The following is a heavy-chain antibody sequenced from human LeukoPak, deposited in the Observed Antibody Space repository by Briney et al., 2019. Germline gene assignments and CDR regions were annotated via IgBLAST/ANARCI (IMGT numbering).Heavy chain of an antibody. Sequence: ASVKVSCKASGGTFSSYAISWVRQAPGQGLEWMGWISAYNGNTNYAQKLQGRVTMTTDTSTSTAYMELRSLRSDDTAVYYCASRVAAIDYWGQGTLVTVSS. CDR1: GGTFSSYA. D-gene: IGHD2-15*01. CDR2: ISAYNGNT. CDR3: ASRVAAIDY. J-gene: IGHJ4*02. V-gene: IGHV1-18*01.